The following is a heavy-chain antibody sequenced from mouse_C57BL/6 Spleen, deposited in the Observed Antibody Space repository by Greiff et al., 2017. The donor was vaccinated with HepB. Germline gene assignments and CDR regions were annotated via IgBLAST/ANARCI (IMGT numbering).Heavy chain of an antibody. J-gene: IGHJ1*03. V-gene: IGHV1-67*01. Sequence: VQLQESGPELVRPGVSVKISCKGSGYTFTDYAMHWVKQSHAKSLEWIGVISTYYGDASYNQKFKDKVTMTVDKSSSTAYMELARLTSEDSAVYYCARGRDYGSSYWYFDVWGTGTTVTVSS. CDR3: ARGRDYGSSYWYFDV. CDR1: GYTFTDYA. CDR2: ISTYYGDA. D-gene: IGHD1-1*01.